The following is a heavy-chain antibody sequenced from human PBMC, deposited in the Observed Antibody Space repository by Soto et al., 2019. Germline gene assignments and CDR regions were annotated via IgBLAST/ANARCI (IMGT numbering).Heavy chain of an antibody. CDR2: ITGGGGSP. J-gene: IGHJ4*02. CDR1: GFTFSSFA. Sequence: EVQLLESGGGLVQPGGSLRLSCAASGFTFSSFALSWVRRAPGKGLGWVSAITGGGGSPYYADSVKGRFTISRDNSKNTLYLQMNSLRAEDTAVYYCAKDRNKWLRFDLAYWGQGTLVTVSS. CDR3: AKDRNKWLRFDLAY. V-gene: IGHV3-23*01. D-gene: IGHD5-12*01.